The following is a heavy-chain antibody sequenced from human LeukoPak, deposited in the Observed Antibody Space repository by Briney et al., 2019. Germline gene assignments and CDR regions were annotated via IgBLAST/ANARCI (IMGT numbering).Heavy chain of an antibody. CDR3: AKDWTQYSSGWPEDAFDI. Sequence: PGGSLRLSCAASGFTFSSYSMNWVRQAPGKGLEWVSAISGSGGSTYYADSVKGRLTISRDNSKNTLYLQMNSLRAEDTALYYCAKDWTQYSSGWPEDAFDIWGQGTMVTVSS. V-gene: IGHV3-23*01. CDR2: ISGSGGST. D-gene: IGHD6-19*01. J-gene: IGHJ3*02. CDR1: GFTFSSYS.